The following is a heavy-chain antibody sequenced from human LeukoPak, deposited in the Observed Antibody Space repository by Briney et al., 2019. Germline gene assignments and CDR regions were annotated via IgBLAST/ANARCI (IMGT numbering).Heavy chain of an antibody. Sequence: PGGSLRLSCAAPGFTFRSYEMNWVRQAPGKGLEWVSYMCSSRSTIYYADSVKGRFTISRENAKKSLYLQMNSLRAENTAVYYCARDDAMGATIDYWGQGTLVTVSS. V-gene: IGHV3-48*03. CDR3: ARDDAMGATIDY. CDR1: GFTFRSYE. J-gene: IGHJ4*02. D-gene: IGHD1-26*01. CDR2: MCSSRSTI.